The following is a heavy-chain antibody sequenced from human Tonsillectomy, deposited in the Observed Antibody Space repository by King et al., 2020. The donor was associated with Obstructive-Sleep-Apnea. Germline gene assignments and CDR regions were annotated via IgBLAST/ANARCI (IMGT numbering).Heavy chain of an antibody. J-gene: IGHJ6*02. Sequence: VQLVESGGGLVQPGGSLRLSCAASGFTFSSYSMNWVRQAPGKGLEWVSYISRSNSTIYYADSVKGRFTISRDNAKKSLYLQMNSLRAEDTAVYYCARDPIIVVVSAGICPYGMDVWGQETTVTVPS. D-gene: IGHD2-2*01. V-gene: IGHV3-48*04. CDR2: ISRSNSTI. CDR3: ARDPIIVVVSAGICPYGMDV. CDR1: GFTFSSYS.